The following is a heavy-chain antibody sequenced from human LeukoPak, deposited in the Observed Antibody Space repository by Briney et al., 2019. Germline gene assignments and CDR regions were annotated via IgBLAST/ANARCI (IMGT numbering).Heavy chain of an antibody. CDR2: ISYDGSNK. Sequence: GGSLRLPCAASGFTFSSYAMHWVRQAPGKGLEWVAVISYDGSNKYYADSVKGRFTISRDNSKNTLYLQMNSLRAEDTAAYYCAKDRYYDILTGYLDYWGQGTLVTVSS. D-gene: IGHD3-9*01. CDR1: GFTFSSYA. J-gene: IGHJ4*02. V-gene: IGHV3-30-3*01. CDR3: AKDRYYDILTGYLDY.